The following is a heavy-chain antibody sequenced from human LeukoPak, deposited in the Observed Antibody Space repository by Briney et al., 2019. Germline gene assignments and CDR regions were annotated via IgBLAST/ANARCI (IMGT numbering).Heavy chain of an antibody. CDR2: ISSSSSYI. Sequence: PGGSLRLSCAASGFTFSSYSMNWVRQAPGKGLEWVSSISSSSSYIYYADSVKSRFTISRDNARNSLYLQMNSLRAEDTAVYYCARGGEQWLVASYWGQGTLVTVSS. D-gene: IGHD6-19*01. CDR1: GFTFSSYS. CDR3: ARGGEQWLVASY. J-gene: IGHJ4*02. V-gene: IGHV3-21*01.